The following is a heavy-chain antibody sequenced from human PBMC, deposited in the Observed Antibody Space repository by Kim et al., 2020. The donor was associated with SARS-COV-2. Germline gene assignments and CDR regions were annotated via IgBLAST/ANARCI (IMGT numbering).Heavy chain of an antibody. D-gene: IGHD6-13*01. Sequence: ASVKVSCKASGFTFTSYGISWVRQAPGQGLEWMGWISAYNGNTNYAQKFQGRVTMTTDTSTSTAYMELRSLRSDDTAVYYFARELLAAAAEKRAFDYWGQGTLVTVSS. CDR2: ISAYNGNT. J-gene: IGHJ4*02. CDR3: ARELLAAAAEKRAFDY. CDR1: GFTFTSYG. V-gene: IGHV1-18*04.